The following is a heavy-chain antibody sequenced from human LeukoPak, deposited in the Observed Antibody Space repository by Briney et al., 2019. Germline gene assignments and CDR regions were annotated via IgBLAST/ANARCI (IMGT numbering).Heavy chain of an antibody. V-gene: IGHV4-39*01. J-gene: IGHJ4*02. CDR3: ARHDRGHLAFDY. CDR2: IYYSGST. Sequence: SETLSLTCIVSGGSISSTSYYWGWIRQPPGKGLEWIGNIYYSGSTDYNPSLKSRVTMSVDTSKNQFSLKLSSVTAADTAVYYCARHDRGHLAFDYWGQGVLVTVSS. CDR1: GGSISSTSYY.